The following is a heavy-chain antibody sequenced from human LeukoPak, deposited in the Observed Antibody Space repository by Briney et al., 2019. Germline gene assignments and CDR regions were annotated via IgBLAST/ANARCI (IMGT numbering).Heavy chain of an antibody. J-gene: IGHJ6*02. D-gene: IGHD3-22*01. CDR1: VGSISSYY. CDR2: IYYSGST. Sequence: PSETLSLTCTVSVGSISSYYWSCIRQPPRKGLEWIGYIYYSGSTKYTTHLKSRVTISADTSKPQFSPKLSSVTAADTAVYYCASTPSGSGYYAQPNGYYSYGMDVWGQGTTVTVYS. CDR3: ASTPSGSGYYAQPNGYYSYGMDV. V-gene: IGHV4-59*01.